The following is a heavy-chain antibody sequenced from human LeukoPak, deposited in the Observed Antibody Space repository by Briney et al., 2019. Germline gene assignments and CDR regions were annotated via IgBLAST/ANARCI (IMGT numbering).Heavy chain of an antibody. V-gene: IGHV4-39*07. J-gene: IGHJ3*02. D-gene: IGHD5-18*01. CDR3: ARSDGYGLVGI. CDR2: IYSSGST. Sequence: PSETLSLTCRVSGASINSGRNYWGWIRQPPGKTLEWIGSIYSSGSTYYNPSLKSRVIIMIDTPKNHFSLTLSAVTAADTAVYYCARSDGYGLVGIWGQGTMVTVSS. CDR1: GASINSGRNY.